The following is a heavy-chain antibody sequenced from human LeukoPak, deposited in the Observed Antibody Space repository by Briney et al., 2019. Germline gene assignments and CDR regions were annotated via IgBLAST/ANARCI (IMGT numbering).Heavy chain of an antibody. CDR2: IRYDGSNK. CDR3: ARAYYYDSSGYYPSDY. CDR1: GFTFSSYG. V-gene: IGHV3-33*01. Sequence: GGSLRLSCAASGFTFSSYGMHWVRQAPGKGLEWVAVIRYDGSNKYYADSVKGRFTISRDNSKNTLYLQMNSLRAEDTAVYYCARAYYYDSSGYYPSDYRGQGTLVTVSS. J-gene: IGHJ4*02. D-gene: IGHD3-22*01.